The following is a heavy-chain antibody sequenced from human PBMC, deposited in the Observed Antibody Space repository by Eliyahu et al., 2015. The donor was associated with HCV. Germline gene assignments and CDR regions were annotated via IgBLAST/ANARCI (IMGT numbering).Heavy chain of an antibody. CDR1: GFTFSSYA. J-gene: IGHJ5*02. CDR3: ARDRSSSGWFDP. Sequence: QVQLVESGGGVVQPGRSLXLSXAASGFTFSSYAMHWVRQAPGKGLEWVAVISYDGSNKYYADSVKGRFTISRDNSKNTLYLQMNSLRAEDTAVYYCARDRSSSGWFDPWGQGTLVTVSS. D-gene: IGHD6-6*01. CDR2: ISYDGSNK. V-gene: IGHV3-30-3*01.